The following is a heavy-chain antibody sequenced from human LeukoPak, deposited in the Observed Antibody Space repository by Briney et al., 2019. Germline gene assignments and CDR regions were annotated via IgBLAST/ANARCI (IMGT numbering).Heavy chain of an antibody. J-gene: IGHJ4*02. CDR3: ARGRLVRGVITTPFDY. D-gene: IGHD3-10*01. Sequence: GGSLRLSCAASGFTFSSYGMHWVRQAPGKGLEWVAVISYDGSNKYYADSVKGRFTISRDNSKNTLYLQMNSLRAEDTAVYYCARGRLVRGVITTPFDYWGQGTLVTVSS. CDR2: ISYDGSNK. CDR1: GFTFSSYG. V-gene: IGHV3-30*03.